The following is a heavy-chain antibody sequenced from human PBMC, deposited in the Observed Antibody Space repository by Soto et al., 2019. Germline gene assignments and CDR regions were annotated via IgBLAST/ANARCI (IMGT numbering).Heavy chain of an antibody. CDR2: INSDGSST. CDR3: ARVRSVLRFLEWLPFDY. Sequence: GGSLRLSCAASGFTFSSYWMHWVRQAPGKGLVWVSRINSDGSSTSYADSVKGRFTISRDNAKNTLYLQMNSLRAEDTAVYYCARVRSVLRFLEWLPFDYWGQGTLVTVSS. D-gene: IGHD3-3*01. J-gene: IGHJ4*02. CDR1: GFTFSSYW. V-gene: IGHV3-74*01.